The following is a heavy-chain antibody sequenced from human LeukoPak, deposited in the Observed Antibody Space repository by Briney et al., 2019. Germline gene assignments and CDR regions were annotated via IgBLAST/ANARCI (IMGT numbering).Heavy chain of an antibody. Sequence: GGSLRLSCAASGFTFSSYSMNWVRQAPGKGLEWVANIKQDGSEKYYVDSVKGRFTISRDNAKKSLYLEMKSLRADDTAVYYCARDGVPMVRGVNWFDPWGQGTLVTVSS. CDR1: GFTFSSYS. CDR2: IKQDGSEK. V-gene: IGHV3-7*01. J-gene: IGHJ5*02. CDR3: ARDGVPMVRGVNWFDP. D-gene: IGHD3-10*01.